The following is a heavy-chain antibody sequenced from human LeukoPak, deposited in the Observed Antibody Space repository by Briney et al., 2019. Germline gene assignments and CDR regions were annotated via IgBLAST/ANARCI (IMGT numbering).Heavy chain of an antibody. D-gene: IGHD3-10*01. CDR1: GGSISSYY. V-gene: IGHV4-59*12. J-gene: IGHJ5*02. CDR3: ARDPEGYYYDP. Sequence: TSETLSLTCTVSGGSISSYYWSWIRQPPGKGLEWIGYIYYSGSTNYNPSLKSRVTISVDTSKNQFSLKLSSVTAADTAVYYCARDPEGYYYDPWGQGTLVTVSS. CDR2: IYYSGST.